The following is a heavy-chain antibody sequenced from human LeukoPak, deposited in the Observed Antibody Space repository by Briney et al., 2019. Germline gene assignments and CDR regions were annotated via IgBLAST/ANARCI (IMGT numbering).Heavy chain of an antibody. CDR1: GDTFIIND. J-gene: IGHJ3*02. CDR3: ARVTAAGTWTFDI. V-gene: IGHV1-8*02. CDR2: MNPNSGNT. D-gene: IGHD6-13*01. Sequence: ASVKVSCKASGDTFIINDINWVRQATGQGLEWMGWMNPNSGNTGYAQKFQGSVTMTRNISITTAYMELTDLRSEDTAVYYCARVTAAGTWTFDIWGQGTTVTVSS.